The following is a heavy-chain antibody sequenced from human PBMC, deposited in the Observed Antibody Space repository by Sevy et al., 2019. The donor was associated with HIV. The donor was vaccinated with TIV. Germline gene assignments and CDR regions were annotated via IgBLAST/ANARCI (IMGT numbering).Heavy chain of an antibody. CDR1: GFSFSSYW. CDR2: IKQDGSEK. J-gene: IGHJ4*02. CDR3: ARESSVGTEVLDY. Sequence: GGSLRLSCAASGFSFSSYWMRWVRQAPGKGLEWMANIKQDGSEKYYVDSVKGRFTISRDKAKNSLYLQMNSLRAEDTAVYDCARESSVGTEVLDYWGQGTLVTVSS. D-gene: IGHD6-25*01. V-gene: IGHV3-7*01.